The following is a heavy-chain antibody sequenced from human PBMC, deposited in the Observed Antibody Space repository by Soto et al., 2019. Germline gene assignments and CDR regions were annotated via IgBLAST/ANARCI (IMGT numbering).Heavy chain of an antibody. V-gene: IGHV3-33*01. CDR2: IWYDGSNK. Sequence: PGGSLRLSCAASGFTFSSYGMHWVRQAPGKGLERVAVIWYDGSNKYYADSVKGRFTISRDNSKNTLYLQMNSLRAEDTAVYYCARNYDFWSGYYANPFDPWGQGTLVTVSS. J-gene: IGHJ5*02. CDR3: ARNYDFWSGYYANPFDP. CDR1: GFTFSSYG. D-gene: IGHD3-3*01.